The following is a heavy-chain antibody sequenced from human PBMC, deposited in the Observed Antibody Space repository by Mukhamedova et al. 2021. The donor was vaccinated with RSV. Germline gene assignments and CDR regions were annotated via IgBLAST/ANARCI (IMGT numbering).Heavy chain of an antibody. V-gene: IGHV4-39*01. J-gene: IGHJ4*02. CDR2: GGNT. CDR3: ARGGLAFGDNFAS. Sequence: GGNTYNNPSLKSRVTISVDTSKNQFSLKLTSVTAADTAVYYCARGGLAFGDNFASWGQGTLVTVSS. D-gene: IGHD3-16*01.